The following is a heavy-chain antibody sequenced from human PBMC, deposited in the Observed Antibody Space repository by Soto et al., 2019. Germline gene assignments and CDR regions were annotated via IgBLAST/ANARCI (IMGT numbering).Heavy chain of an antibody. Sequence: GGSLILSCAFSGFTFRRFTMNWVRQAPGKGLEWVSTISSNSAYIYYTDALRGRFTISRDNAKNSLHLQMNSLRAEDTAVYYCTRDASRDSSARGWFDPWGPGTLVTVSS. CDR2: ISSNSAYI. J-gene: IGHJ5*02. D-gene: IGHD6-13*01. CDR1: GFTFRRFT. V-gene: IGHV3-21*01. CDR3: TRDASRDSSARGWFDP.